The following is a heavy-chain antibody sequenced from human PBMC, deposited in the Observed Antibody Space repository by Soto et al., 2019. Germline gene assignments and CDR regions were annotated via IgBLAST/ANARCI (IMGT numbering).Heavy chain of an antibody. CDR3: AKARAEYSYSGRWSTTLDS. D-gene: IGHD2-2*01. J-gene: IGHJ5*01. V-gene: IGHV3-30*18. Sequence: RLSCAASGFTFSSYGRHWVRQAPGKGLEWVAVISYDGSNKYYADSVKGRFTISRDNSKNTLYLQMDSLRAEDTAVYYCAKARAEYSYSGRWSTTLDSWGQGTQVTVSS. CDR2: ISYDGSNK. CDR1: GFTFSSYG.